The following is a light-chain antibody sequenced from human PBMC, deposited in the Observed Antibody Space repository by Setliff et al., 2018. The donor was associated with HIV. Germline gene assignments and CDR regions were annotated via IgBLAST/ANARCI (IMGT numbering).Light chain of an antibody. CDR1: SSDIGRYNS. J-gene: IGLJ1*01. CDR3: SSFAGKDNLI. Sequence: QSALAQPPSASASPGQSVTISCTGSSSDIGRYNSVSWYQQHPDKAPKLIIFDVTARPSGVPDRFSGSKSAITASLTISGLQSDDEADYFCSSFAGKDNLIFGSGTKVTVL. CDR2: DVT. V-gene: IGLV2-8*01.